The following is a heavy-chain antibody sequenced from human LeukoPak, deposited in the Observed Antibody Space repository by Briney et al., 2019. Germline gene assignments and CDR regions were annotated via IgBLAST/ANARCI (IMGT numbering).Heavy chain of an antibody. J-gene: IGHJ3*02. Sequence: ESGPALVKPTQTLTLTCTFSGFSLSTSGMRVSWIRQPPGKALEWLARIDWDDDKFYSTSLKTRLTISKDTSKNQVVLTTTNMDPVDTAMYYCARSTISLDAFDIWGQGTMVTVSS. D-gene: IGHD3-3*01. V-gene: IGHV2-70*04. CDR3: ARSTISLDAFDI. CDR2: IDWDDDK. CDR1: GFSLSTSGMR.